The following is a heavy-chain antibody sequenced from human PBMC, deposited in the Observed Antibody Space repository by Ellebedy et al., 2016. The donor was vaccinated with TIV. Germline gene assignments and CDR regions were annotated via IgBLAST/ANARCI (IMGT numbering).Heavy chain of an antibody. CDR1: DGSISSYY. J-gene: IGHJ4*02. Sequence: SETLSLTXTVSDGSISSYYWSWIRQPPGKGLEWIGSIYYSGSTHYNPSLKSRVTISVDTSKNHFSLKLASVTAADTAVYYCARLSDGNYGNDFWGQGTLVTVSS. D-gene: IGHD4-11*01. CDR3: ARLSDGNYGNDF. V-gene: IGHV4-39*02. CDR2: IYYSGST.